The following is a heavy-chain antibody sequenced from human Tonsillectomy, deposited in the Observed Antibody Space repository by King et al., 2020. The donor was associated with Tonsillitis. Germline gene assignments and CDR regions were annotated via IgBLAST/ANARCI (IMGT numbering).Heavy chain of an antibody. CDR1: GFTFSYYA. CDR2: ISSSSNYI. Sequence: QLVQSGGGLVKPGGSLRLSCAASGFTFSYYAMNWVRQAPGKGLESVSSISSSSNYIYYADSVKGRFTIPRDNAKNSLYLQMNSLRAEDTAVYYCARDFSFDYWGQGTLLTVSS. D-gene: IGHD3-3*01. J-gene: IGHJ4*02. CDR3: ARDFSFDY. V-gene: IGHV3-21*01.